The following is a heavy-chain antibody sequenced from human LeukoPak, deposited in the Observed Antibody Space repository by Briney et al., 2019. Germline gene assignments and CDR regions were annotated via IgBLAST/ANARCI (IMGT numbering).Heavy chain of an antibody. D-gene: IGHD1-7*01. V-gene: IGHV4-34*01. Sequence: PSETLSLTCAVYGGSFSGYYWSWIRQPPGKGLEWIGSIYYSGSTYYNPSLKSRITISVDTSKNQFSLKLSSVTAADTAVYYCARLRLELFFDYWGQGTLVTVSS. CDR3: ARLRLELFFDY. CDR2: IYYSGST. J-gene: IGHJ4*02. CDR1: GGSFSGYY.